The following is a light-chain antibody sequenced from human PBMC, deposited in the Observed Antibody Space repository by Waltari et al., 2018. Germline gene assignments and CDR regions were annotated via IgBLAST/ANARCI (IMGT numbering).Light chain of an antibody. Sequence: EIVLTQSPATLSLSPGERATLSCRASQSVSSYLAWYQQKPGQAPRLHIYDASNRATGIPARFSGSGSGTDFTLTISSREPEDFAFYYCQQRSNPITFGQGTRLEIK. CDR2: DAS. J-gene: IGKJ5*01. CDR3: QQRSNPIT. V-gene: IGKV3-11*01. CDR1: QSVSSY.